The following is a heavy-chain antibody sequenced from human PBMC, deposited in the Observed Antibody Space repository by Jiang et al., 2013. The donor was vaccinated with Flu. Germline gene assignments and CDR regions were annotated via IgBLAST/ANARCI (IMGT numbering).Heavy chain of an antibody. Sequence: KPSQTLSLTCTVSGGSISSGDYYWSWIRQPPGKGLEWIGYIYYSGSTYYNPSLKSRVTISVDTSKNQFSLKLSSVTAADTAVYYCARFGQRGVSPYYGMDVWGQGTTVTVSS. CDR1: GGSISSGDYY. J-gene: IGHJ6*02. CDR3: ARFGQRGVSPYYGMDV. V-gene: IGHV4-30-4*01. CDR2: IYYSGST. D-gene: IGHD3-10*01.